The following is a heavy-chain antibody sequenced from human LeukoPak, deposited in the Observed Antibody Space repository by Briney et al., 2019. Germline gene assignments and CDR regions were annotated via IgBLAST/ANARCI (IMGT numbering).Heavy chain of an antibody. V-gene: IGHV1-18*01. Sequence: ASVNVSCKASVYTFTSYGISWVRPAPGQGLEWMGWISAYNGNANYAQKLQGRVTMTTDTSTSTAYMELRSLRSDDTAVYYCARDGDYCGSGSYFYFKADPYPDYWGQGTLVTVSS. J-gene: IGHJ4*02. CDR3: ARDGDYCGSGSYFYFKADPYPDY. D-gene: IGHD3-10*01. CDR1: VYTFTSYG. CDR2: ISAYNGNA.